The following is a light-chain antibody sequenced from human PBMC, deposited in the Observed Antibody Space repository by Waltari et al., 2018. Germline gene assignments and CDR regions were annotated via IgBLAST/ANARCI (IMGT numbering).Light chain of an antibody. V-gene: IGLV2-11*01. Sequence: QSALTQPRSVSGSPGPSVTISCTGTSSDVGYYNYVSWYQQRPGKAPRRILYDVTKRPSGCPDRCAGSKSGNTASLTFSGLQAEDEADFYCCSYAGSYILVFGGGTKLTVL. CDR1: SSDVGYYNY. CDR2: DVT. CDR3: CSYAGSYILV. J-gene: IGLJ2*01.